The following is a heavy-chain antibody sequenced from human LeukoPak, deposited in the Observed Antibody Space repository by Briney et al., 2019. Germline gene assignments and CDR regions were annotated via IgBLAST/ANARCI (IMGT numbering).Heavy chain of an antibody. V-gene: IGHV3-30*18. D-gene: IGHD3-22*01. CDR1: GFTFSSYG. CDR3: AKLLYYDSSGSGN. J-gene: IGHJ4*02. CDR2: ISYDGSNQ. Sequence: GGSLRLSCAASGFTFSSYGMHWVRQAPGKGLEWVALISYDGSNQYYADSVKGRFTISRDNSKNTLYLQMNSLRAEDTAVYYCAKLLYYDSSGSGNWGQGTRVTVSS.